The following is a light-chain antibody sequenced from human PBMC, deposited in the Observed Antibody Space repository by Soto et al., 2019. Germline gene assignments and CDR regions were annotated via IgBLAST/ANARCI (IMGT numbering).Light chain of an antibody. Sequence: QSALTQPASVSGSPGQSITISCTGTSSDIGNYNYVSWYQQHPGKAPKLMISEVSNRPSGVSNRFSGSKSGNTASLTISGLQAEDEADYYFSSYTSTSSYVFGGGTKLTVL. CDR3: SSYTSTSSYV. V-gene: IGLV2-14*01. CDR2: EVS. CDR1: SSDIGNYNY. J-gene: IGLJ1*01.